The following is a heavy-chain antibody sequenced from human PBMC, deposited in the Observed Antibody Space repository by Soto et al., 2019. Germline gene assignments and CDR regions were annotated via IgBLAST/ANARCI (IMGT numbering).Heavy chain of an antibody. CDR1: GGTFSSYA. CDR3: ARREGYYDSSGYSQAQEFDY. D-gene: IGHD3-22*01. CDR2: IIPIFGTA. V-gene: IGHV1-69*13. Sequence: GASVKVSCKASGGTFSSYAISWVRQAPGQGLEWMGGIIPIFGTANYAQKFQGRVTITADESTSTAYMELSSLRSEDTAVYYCARREGYYDSSGYSQAQEFDYWGQGTLVTVSS. J-gene: IGHJ4*02.